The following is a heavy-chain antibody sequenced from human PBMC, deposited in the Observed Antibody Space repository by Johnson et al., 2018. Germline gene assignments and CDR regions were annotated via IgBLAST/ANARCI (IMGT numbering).Heavy chain of an antibody. CDR3: TGTYYYDSSGYYFPDAFDI. V-gene: IGHV4-34*01. CDR2: INHSGST. J-gene: IGHJ3*02. Sequence: QVQLQQWGAGLLKPSETLSLTCAVYGGSFSGYYWSWIRQPPGKGLEWIGEINHSGSTNYNPSLKSRVTISVDTSKNQFSLKLSSVTAADTAVYYCTGTYYYDSSGYYFPDAFDIWGQGTMVTVSS. D-gene: IGHD3-22*01. CDR1: GGSFSGYY.